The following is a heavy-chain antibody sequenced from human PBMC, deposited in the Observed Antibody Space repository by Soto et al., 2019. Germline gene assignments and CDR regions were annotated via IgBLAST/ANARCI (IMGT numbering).Heavy chain of an antibody. V-gene: IGHV4-59*12. Sequence: SETLSLTCTVFGGSISNYYWSWIRQPPGKGLEWIGEIYHLGRTNYNPSLKSRVTLSIDKSKNQFSLTLTSVTAADTAVYFCARTGKFYYYDTTGLPFDPWGPGILVTSPQ. CDR3: ARTGKFYYYDTTGLPFDP. J-gene: IGHJ5*02. D-gene: IGHD3-22*01. CDR1: GGSISNYY. CDR2: IYHLGRT.